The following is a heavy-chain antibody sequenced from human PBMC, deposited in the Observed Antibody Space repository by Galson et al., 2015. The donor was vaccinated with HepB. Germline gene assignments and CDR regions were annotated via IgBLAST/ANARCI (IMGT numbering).Heavy chain of an antibody. CDR2: IKKGGSEK. Sequence: SLRLSCAASGFTFSSYWMSWVRQAPGKGLEWVANIKKGGSEKHYVASVKGRFTISRDNSKNTLYLQMNSLRAEDTAVYYCASGGGNSGADYWGQGTLVTVSS. V-gene: IGHV3-7*01. J-gene: IGHJ4*02. CDR3: ASGGGNSGADY. D-gene: IGHD4-23*01. CDR1: GFTFSSYW.